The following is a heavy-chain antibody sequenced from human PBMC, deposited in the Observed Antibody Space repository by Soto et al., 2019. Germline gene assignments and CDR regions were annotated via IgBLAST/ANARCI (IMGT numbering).Heavy chain of an antibody. Sequence: QVQLVQSGAEVKKPGSSVKVSCKASGGTFSSYTISWVRQAPGQGLEWMGRIIPILGIANYAQKFQGRVTITADKSTSTAYMELSSLRSEDTAVYYCARVSRDYYYYYMDVWGKGTTDTVSS. CDR2: IIPILGIA. V-gene: IGHV1-69*02. J-gene: IGHJ6*03. CDR3: ARVSRDYYYYYMDV. CDR1: GGTFSSYT.